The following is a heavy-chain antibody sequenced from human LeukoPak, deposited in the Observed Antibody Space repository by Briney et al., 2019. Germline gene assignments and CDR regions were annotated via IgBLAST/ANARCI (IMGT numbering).Heavy chain of an antibody. J-gene: IGHJ4*02. D-gene: IGHD3-10*01. V-gene: IGHV3-13*01. CDR1: GFTFSSSD. CDR2: IGPTGDT. CDR3: ARAVPMARGVNYYDY. Sequence: GGSLRLSCAASGFTFSSSDMHWVRQATGKGLEWVSAIGPTGDTYYPGSVKGRFTISRESARNSLYLQMNSLRAGDTAVYYCARAVPMARGVNYYDYWGQGTLVTVSS.